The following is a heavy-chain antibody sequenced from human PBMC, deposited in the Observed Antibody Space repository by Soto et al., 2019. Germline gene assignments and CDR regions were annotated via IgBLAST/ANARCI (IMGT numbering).Heavy chain of an antibody. Sequence: QVQLVESGGGVVQPGRSLRLSCAASGFTFSSYGMHWVRQAPGKGLEWVAVISYDGSNKYYADSVKGRFTISRDNSQNTLYLHMNSLRAEDTAVYYGATDPHLDDLSDGYYFDYWGQGTLVTVSS. CDR3: ATDPHLDDLSDGYYFDY. CDR2: ISYDGSNK. J-gene: IGHJ4*02. V-gene: IGHV3-30*03. CDR1: GFTFSSYG.